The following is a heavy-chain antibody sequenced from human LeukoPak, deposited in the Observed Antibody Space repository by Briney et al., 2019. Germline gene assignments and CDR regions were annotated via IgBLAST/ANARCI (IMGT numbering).Heavy chain of an antibody. J-gene: IGHJ4*02. CDR1: GSTFSSYG. CDR2: ISYDGSNK. Sequence: PGRSLRLSCAASGSTFSSYGMHWVRQAPGKGLEWVAVISYDGSNKYYADSVKGRFTISRDNSKNTLYLQMNSLRAEDTAVYYCAKDLDGQQWLVPHFDYWGQGTLVTVSS. CDR3: AKDLDGQQWLVPHFDY. D-gene: IGHD6-19*01. V-gene: IGHV3-30*18.